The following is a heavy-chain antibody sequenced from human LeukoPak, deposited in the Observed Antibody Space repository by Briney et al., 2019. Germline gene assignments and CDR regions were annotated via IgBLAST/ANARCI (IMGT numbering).Heavy chain of an antibody. V-gene: IGHV1-2*02. CDR1: GYTFTGYY. Sequence: VASVKVSCKASGYTFTGYYMHWVRQAPGQGLEWMGWINPNSGGTNYAQKLQGRVTMTRDTSISTAYMELSRLRSDDTAVYYCARWGEAEYVWGSYRLPLDYWGQGTLVTVSS. J-gene: IGHJ4*02. CDR3: ARWGEAEYVWGSYRLPLDY. D-gene: IGHD3-16*02. CDR2: INPNSGGT.